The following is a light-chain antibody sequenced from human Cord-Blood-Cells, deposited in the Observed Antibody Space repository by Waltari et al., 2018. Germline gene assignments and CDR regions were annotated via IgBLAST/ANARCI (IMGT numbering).Light chain of an antibody. CDR1: QSISSY. Sequence: DIQMTQSPSSLSASVGDRVTITCRASQSISSYLNWYQQKPGKAPRLLIYAASSLQSGVPARCSGSGSGTDFTLTISSMQPEDFATYYCQQSYSTRYSFGQGTKLGI. CDR2: AAS. J-gene: IGKJ2*03. CDR3: QQSYSTRYS. V-gene: IGKV1-39*01.